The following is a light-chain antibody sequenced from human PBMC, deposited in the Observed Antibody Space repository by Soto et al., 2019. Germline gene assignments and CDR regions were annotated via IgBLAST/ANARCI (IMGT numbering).Light chain of an antibody. CDR1: QSVSSN. CDR3: QQYNNWPPLT. V-gene: IGKV3-15*01. J-gene: IGKJ4*01. Sequence: EIVMTQSPATLSLSPGERATLSCRASQSVSSNLAWYQQKPGQAPRLLIYGASTRATGIPVRFSGSGSGTEFTLTISSLQSEDFAVYYCQQYNNWPPLTFGGGTKVEIK. CDR2: GAS.